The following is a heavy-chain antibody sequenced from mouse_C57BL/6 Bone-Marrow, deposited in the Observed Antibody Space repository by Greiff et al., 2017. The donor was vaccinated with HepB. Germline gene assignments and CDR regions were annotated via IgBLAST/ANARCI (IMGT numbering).Heavy chain of an antibody. D-gene: IGHD2-3*01. CDR3: ARLLLHFDY. V-gene: IGHV1-55*01. Sequence: VQLQQPGAELVKPGASVKMSCKASGYTFTSYWITWVKQRPGQGLEWIGDIYPGSGSTNYNEKFKSKATLTLDTSSSTAYMQLSSLTSEDSAVYYCARLLLHFDYWGQGTTLTVSS. CDR1: GYTFTSYW. CDR2: IYPGSGST. J-gene: IGHJ2*01.